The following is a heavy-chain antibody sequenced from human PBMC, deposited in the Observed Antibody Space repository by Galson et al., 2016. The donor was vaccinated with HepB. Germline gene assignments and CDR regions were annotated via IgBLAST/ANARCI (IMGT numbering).Heavy chain of an antibody. CDR1: GFTFSSYA. CDR2: ISGSGGST. D-gene: IGHD3-3*01. V-gene: IGHV3-23*01. Sequence: SLRLSCAASGFTFSSYAMSWVRQAPGKGLEWVSAISGSGGSTYYADSVKGRFTISRDNSKNTLYLQMNSLRAEDTAVYYCAKDLGFLEWLFFDSYYYYGMDVWGQGTTVTVSS. J-gene: IGHJ6*02. CDR3: AKDLGFLEWLFFDSYYYYGMDV.